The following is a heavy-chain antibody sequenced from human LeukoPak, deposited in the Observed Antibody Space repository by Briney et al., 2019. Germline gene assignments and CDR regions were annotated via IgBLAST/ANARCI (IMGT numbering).Heavy chain of an antibody. J-gene: IGHJ5*02. V-gene: IGHV1-69*05. D-gene: IGHD1-1*01. CDR2: IIPIFGTA. CDR3: ARATRPRSWFDP. Sequence: SVKVSCKASGGTFSSYAISWVRQAPGQGLEWMGGIIPIFGTANYAQKFQGRVTITTDESTSTAYMELSSLRSEDTAVYYCARATRPRSWFDPWGQGTLVTVSS. CDR1: GGTFSSYA.